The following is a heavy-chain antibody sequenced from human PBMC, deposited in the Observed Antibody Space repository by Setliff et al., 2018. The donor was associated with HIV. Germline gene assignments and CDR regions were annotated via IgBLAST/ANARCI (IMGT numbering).Heavy chain of an antibody. Sequence: ASETLSLTCSVSGVSFSTNMYYWGWIRQPPGKGLEWVGSVYYSGDIFYNPSLRSRVTISRDISKNTVHLQMNSLRVEDTAVYYCAKELGGSGIDAFDIWGQGTMVTVSS. J-gene: IGHJ3*02. CDR1: GVSFSTNMYY. CDR3: AKELGGSGIDAFDI. V-gene: IGHV4-39*06. D-gene: IGHD3-10*01. CDR2: VYYSGDI.